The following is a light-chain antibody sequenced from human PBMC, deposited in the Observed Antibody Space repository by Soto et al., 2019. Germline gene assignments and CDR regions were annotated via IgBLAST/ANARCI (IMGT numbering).Light chain of an antibody. V-gene: IGLV1-44*01. J-gene: IGLJ2*01. CDR1: SSNIGSNT. CDR3: AAWDDSLRVV. Sequence: QSALTQPPSASGTPGQRVTISCSGSSSNIGSNTVNWYQQVPGTAPKLLIYSDNQRPSGVPDRFSGSRSGTSASLAISGLQSDDEADYYCAAWDDSLRVVFGGGTKLTVL. CDR2: SDN.